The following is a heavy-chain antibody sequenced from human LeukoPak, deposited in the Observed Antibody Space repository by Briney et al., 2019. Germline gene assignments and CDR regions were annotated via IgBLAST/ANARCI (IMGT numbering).Heavy chain of an antibody. Sequence: GGSLRLSCATPGFTFSANAMCWVRQAPGKGLEWVSVISGSGNTIYYADSVKGRFTISRDNSKNTLYLQMNSLRAEDTAVYYCAKLAVISGYWGQGTLVTVSS. CDR1: GFTFSANA. CDR2: ISGSGNTI. D-gene: IGHD4-11*01. CDR3: AKLAVISGY. V-gene: IGHV3-23*01. J-gene: IGHJ4*02.